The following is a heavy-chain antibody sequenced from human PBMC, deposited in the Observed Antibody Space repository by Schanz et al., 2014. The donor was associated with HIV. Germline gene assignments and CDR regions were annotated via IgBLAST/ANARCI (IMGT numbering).Heavy chain of an antibody. D-gene: IGHD6-19*01. V-gene: IGHV1-8*02. CDR2: INPNSGNT. CDR1: GYTFTAYY. J-gene: IGHJ4*02. CDR3: ARGVPAHSSGWYLDY. Sequence: QVQLVQSGAEVKKPGASVKVSCKASGYTFTAYYIHWVRQAPGQGLEWMGWINPNSGNTGFAQKLQGRVTMTTDTSTSTAYMELSSLRSEDTAVYYCARGVPAHSSGWYLDYWGQGTLVIVSS.